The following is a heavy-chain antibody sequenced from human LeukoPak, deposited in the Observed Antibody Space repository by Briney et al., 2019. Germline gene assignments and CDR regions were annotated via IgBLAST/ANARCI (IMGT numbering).Heavy chain of an antibody. J-gene: IGHJ4*02. V-gene: IGHV3-7*01. CDR3: ARDGVAAGVYFDC. CDR2: INQDGSEI. D-gene: IGHD6-13*01. Sequence: PGGSLRLSCAASGFAFSGHWMSWVRQAPGKGLEWVANINQDGSEIYYLDSVKGRFTFSRDNAKNSLYLQMSNLRAEDTAVYYCARDGVAAGVYFDCWGQGTLVTVSS. CDR1: GFAFSGHW.